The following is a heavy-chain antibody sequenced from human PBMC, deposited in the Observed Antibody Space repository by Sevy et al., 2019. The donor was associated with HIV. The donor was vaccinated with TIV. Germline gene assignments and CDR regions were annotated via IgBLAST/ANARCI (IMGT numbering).Heavy chain of an antibody. V-gene: IGHV1-69*13. CDR3: AGDPLGLAGYYDY. D-gene: IGHD3-9*01. Sequence: ASVKVSCKAPGGTFSRYSVSWVRQAPGQGLEWMGGVIPILGTANYEQKFQGRVTITADETTDIAYMELSSLTPDDTAKYFCAGDPLGLAGYYDYWGQGTLVTVSS. CDR1: GGTFSRYS. J-gene: IGHJ4*02. CDR2: VIPILGTA.